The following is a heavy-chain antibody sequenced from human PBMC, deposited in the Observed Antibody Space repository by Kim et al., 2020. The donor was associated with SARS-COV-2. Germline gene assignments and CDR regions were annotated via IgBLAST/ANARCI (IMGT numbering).Heavy chain of an antibody. CDR2: ISAYNGNT. CDR3: ARDRVPYYYGSGSPDY. D-gene: IGHD3-10*01. Sequence: ASVKVSCKASCYTFTSYGISWVRQAPGQGLEWMGWISAYNGNTNYAQKLQGRVTMTTDTSTSTAYMELRSLRSDDTAVYYCARDRVPYYYGSGSPDYWGQGTLVTVSS. CDR1: CYTFTSYG. J-gene: IGHJ4*02. V-gene: IGHV1-18*01.